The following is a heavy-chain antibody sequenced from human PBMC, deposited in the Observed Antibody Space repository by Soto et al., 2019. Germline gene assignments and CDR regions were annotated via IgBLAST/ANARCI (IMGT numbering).Heavy chain of an antibody. V-gene: IGHV4-38-2*01. CDR2: IYHSGST. D-gene: IGHD6-6*01. J-gene: IGHJ5*02. CDR3: ARAGYSSSLSWFDP. Sequence: WETLSLTCAVSGYSISSGYYWGWIRQPPGKGLEWIGSIYHSGSTYYNPSLKSRVTISVDTSKNQFSLKLSSVTAADTAVYYCARAGYSSSLSWFDPWGQGTLVTVSS. CDR1: GYSISSGYY.